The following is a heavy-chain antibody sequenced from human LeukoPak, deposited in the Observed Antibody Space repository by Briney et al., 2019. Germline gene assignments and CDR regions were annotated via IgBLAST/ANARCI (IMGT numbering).Heavy chain of an antibody. J-gene: IGHJ3*02. CDR2: IYTSGST. D-gene: IGHD3-10*01. CDR3: ARSVELDAFDI. V-gene: IGHV4-61*02. CDR1: GGSISSGGYY. Sequence: PSQTLSLTCTVSGGSISSGGYYWSWIRQPAGKGLEWIGRIYTSGSTNYNPSLRSRVTISLDTSKNQFSLELNSVTAADTAVYYCARSVELDAFDIWGQGTMVTVSS.